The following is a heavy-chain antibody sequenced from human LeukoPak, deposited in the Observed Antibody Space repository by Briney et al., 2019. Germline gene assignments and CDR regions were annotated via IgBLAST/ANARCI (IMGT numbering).Heavy chain of an antibody. CDR3: ARSLGRQQLKTSYYYYGMDG. D-gene: IGHD6-13*01. CDR2: INHSGST. V-gene: IGHV4-34*01. J-gene: IGHJ6*04. Sequence: SETLSLTCAVYGGSFSGYYWSWIRQPPGKGLEWIGEINHSGSTNYNPSLKSRVTISVDTSKNQFSLKLSSVTAADTAVYYCARSLGRQQLKTSYYYYGMDGWGKGTTVTVSS. CDR1: GGSFSGYY.